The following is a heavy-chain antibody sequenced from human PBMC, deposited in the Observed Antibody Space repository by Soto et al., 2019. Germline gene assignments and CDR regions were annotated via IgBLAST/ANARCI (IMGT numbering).Heavy chain of an antibody. J-gene: IGHJ6*02. CDR1: GGSMRGYS. CDR2: VYYSGGT. Sequence: PSETLSLTCTVSGGSMRGYSWSWIRQPPGKGLEWIGYVYYSGGTNYSPSFKDRVTISVDTTENQFSLKLKSVTAADTAVYYCAREETSVSPHYIYNGLGAWGQGTTVTVSS. V-gene: IGHV4-59*01. CDR3: AREETSVSPHYIYNGLGA. D-gene: IGHD4-17*01.